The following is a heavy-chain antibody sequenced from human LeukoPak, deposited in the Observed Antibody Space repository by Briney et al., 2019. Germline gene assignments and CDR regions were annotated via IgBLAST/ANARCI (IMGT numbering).Heavy chain of an antibody. Sequence: GESLKISCKGSGYSFTSYWIGWVRQMPGKVLEWMGIIYPGDSDTKYSPSFQRQVTISADQSLSTAYLQWSSLKASDTAMYYCARPYGGSATSHFDYWGQGSLVSVSS. D-gene: IGHD5-12*01. J-gene: IGHJ4*02. CDR2: IYPGDSDT. V-gene: IGHV5-51*01. CDR3: ARPYGGSATSHFDY. CDR1: GYSFTSYW.